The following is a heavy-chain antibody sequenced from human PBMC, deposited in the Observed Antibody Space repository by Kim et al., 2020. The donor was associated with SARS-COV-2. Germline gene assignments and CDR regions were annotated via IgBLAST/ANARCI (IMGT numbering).Heavy chain of an antibody. D-gene: IGHD2-15*01. CDR3: ARSWRYCSGGSCYSTLFDY. J-gene: IGHJ4*02. V-gene: IGHV4-34*01. CDR2: INHSGST. CDR1: GGSFSGYY. Sequence: SETLSLTCAVYGGSFSGYYWSWIRQPPGKGLEWIGEINHSGSTNYNPSLKSRVTISVDTSKNQFSLKLSSVTAADTAVYYCARSWRYCSGGSCYSTLFDYWGQGTLVTVSS.